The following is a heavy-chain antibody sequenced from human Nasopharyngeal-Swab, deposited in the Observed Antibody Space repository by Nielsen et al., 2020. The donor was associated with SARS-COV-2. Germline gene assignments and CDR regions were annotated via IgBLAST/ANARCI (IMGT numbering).Heavy chain of an antibody. D-gene: IGHD6-13*01. V-gene: IGHV3-30*04. Sequence: WIRQPPGKGLECVAFISYDGSNKYYADSVKGRFTISRDNSKNTLYLQMNSLRAEDTAVYYCAKGLRSSSWYEDYWGQGTQVTVSS. CDR3: AKGLRSSSWYEDY. J-gene: IGHJ4*02. CDR2: ISYDGSNK.